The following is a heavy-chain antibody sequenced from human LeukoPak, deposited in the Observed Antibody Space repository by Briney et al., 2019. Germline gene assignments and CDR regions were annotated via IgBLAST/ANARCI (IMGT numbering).Heavy chain of an antibody. J-gene: IGHJ6*02. Sequence: SGGSLRLSCAASGFTFNNYGMHWVRQAPGKGLEWVAIISYDGSNKYYADSVKGRFTISRDNSKNTLYLQMNSLRAEDTAVYYCAKDSPMDVWGQGTTVTVSS. V-gene: IGHV3-30*18. CDR1: GFTFNNYG. CDR3: AKDSPMDV. CDR2: ISYDGSNK.